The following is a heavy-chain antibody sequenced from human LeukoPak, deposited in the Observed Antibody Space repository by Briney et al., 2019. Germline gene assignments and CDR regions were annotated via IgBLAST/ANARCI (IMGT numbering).Heavy chain of an antibody. CDR3: ARDQLIVVVPAAIDYYYYGMDV. V-gene: IGHV3-21*01. Sequence: GGSLTLSCAASGFTFSTSSMNSVRQAPGKGLEWVSSISSSSSSIYYADSVKGRFTISRDNAKNSLYLQMNSLRAEDTAVYYCARDQLIVVVPAAIDYYYYGMDVWGKGTTVTVSS. J-gene: IGHJ6*04. D-gene: IGHD2-2*01. CDR1: GFTFSTSS. CDR2: ISSSSSSI.